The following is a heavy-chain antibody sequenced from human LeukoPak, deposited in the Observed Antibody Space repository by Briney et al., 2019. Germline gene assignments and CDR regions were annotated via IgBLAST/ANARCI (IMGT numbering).Heavy chain of an antibody. J-gene: IGHJ6*03. D-gene: IGHD5-12*01. V-gene: IGHV3-7*01. CDR2: IKQGGYEK. Sequence: PGGSLRLSCAASGFTFSTYEMKWVRQAPGKGLEWVANIKQGGYEKYYVDSVRGRFTISRDNAKNSLYLQMNSLRAEDTAVYYCARGGNVDIVATIYGGYYYYMDVWGRGTTVTISS. CDR1: GFTFSTYE. CDR3: ARGGNVDIVATIYGGYYYYMDV.